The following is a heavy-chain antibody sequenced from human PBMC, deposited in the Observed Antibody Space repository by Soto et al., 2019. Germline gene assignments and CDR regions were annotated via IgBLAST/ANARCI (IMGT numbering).Heavy chain of an antibody. Sequence: SETLSLTCTVSGGSISSYYWSWIRQPPGKGLEWIGYIYYSGSTNYNPSLKSRVTISVDTSKNQFSLKLSSVTAADTAVYYCARRYGVYFDYWGQGTLATVSS. V-gene: IGHV4-59*08. CDR1: GGSISSYY. J-gene: IGHJ4*02. CDR2: IYYSGST. D-gene: IGHD4-17*01. CDR3: ARRYGVYFDY.